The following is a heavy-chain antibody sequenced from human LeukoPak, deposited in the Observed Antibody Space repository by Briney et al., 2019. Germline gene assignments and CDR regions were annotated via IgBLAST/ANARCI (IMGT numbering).Heavy chain of an antibody. CDR1: GGSVSSYY. CDR2: IYYSGTT. J-gene: IGHJ4*02. D-gene: IGHD6-13*01. CDR3: ARDVHPYSYSWYYFDY. Sequence: SETLSLTCTVSGGSVSSYYWSWIRQPPGKGLEWIAYIYYSGTTNYNPSLKSRVTISVDTSKNQFSLKLNSVTAADTAVYYCARDVHPYSYSWYYFDYWGQGTLVTVPS. V-gene: IGHV4-59*02.